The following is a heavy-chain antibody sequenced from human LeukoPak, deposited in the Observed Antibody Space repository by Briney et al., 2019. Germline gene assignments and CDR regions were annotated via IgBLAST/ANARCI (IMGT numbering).Heavy chain of an antibody. CDR2: IIPILGIA. CDR3: ARRSRCSGGSCYSTGGVDY. Sequence: ASVKVSCKASGYTFSRYYIHWVRQAPGQGLEWMGRIIPILGIANYAQKFQGRVTITADKSTSTAYMELSSLRSEDTAVYYCARRSRCSGGSCYSTGGVDYWGQGTLVTVSS. J-gene: IGHJ4*02. D-gene: IGHD2-15*01. CDR1: GYTFSRYY. V-gene: IGHV1-69*02.